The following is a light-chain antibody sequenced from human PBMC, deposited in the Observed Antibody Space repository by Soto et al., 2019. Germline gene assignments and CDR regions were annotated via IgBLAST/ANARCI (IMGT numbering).Light chain of an antibody. CDR3: QQYDRSLT. J-gene: IGKJ4*01. Sequence: EIVLTQSPGTLSLSPGERATLSCRASQSVSSSFLAWYQQRPGQAPRLLIYGESRRATGIPDRFSGSGSGTDFTLTISRLEPDDFAVYYCQQYDRSLTFGGGTKVEVK. CDR2: GES. CDR1: QSVSSSF. V-gene: IGKV3-20*01.